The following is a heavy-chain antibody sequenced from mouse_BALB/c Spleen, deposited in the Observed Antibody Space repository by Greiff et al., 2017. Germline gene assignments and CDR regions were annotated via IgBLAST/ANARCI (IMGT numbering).Heavy chain of an antibody. J-gene: IGHJ4*01. CDR3: ARHYDYAMDY. V-gene: IGHV1S137*01. D-gene: IGHD1-1*02. CDR2: ISTYYGDA. CDR1: GYTFTDYA. Sequence: QVQLQQSGAELVRPGVSVKISCKGSGYTFTDYAMHWVKQSHAKSLEWIGVISTYYGDASYNQKFKGKATMTVDKSSSTAYMELARLTSEDSAIYYCARHYDYAMDYWGQGTSVTVSS.